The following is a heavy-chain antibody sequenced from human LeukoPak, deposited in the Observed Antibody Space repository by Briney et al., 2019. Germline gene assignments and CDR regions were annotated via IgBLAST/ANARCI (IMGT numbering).Heavy chain of an antibody. J-gene: IGHJ4*02. CDR1: GFTFSSHS. D-gene: IGHD4-17*01. CDR3: ARALSRTVTYFDY. CDR2: ISSSSSYI. Sequence: PGGSLRLSCAASGFTFSSHSMNWVRQAPGKGLEWVSSISSSSSYIYYADSVKGRFTISRDNAKNSLYLQMNSLRAEDTAVYYCARALSRTVTYFDYWGQGTLVTVSS. V-gene: IGHV3-21*01.